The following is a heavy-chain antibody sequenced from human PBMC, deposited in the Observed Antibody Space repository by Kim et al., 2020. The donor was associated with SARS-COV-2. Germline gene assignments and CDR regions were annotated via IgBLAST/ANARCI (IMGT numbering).Heavy chain of an antibody. J-gene: IGHJ6*02. CDR2: INPIGGST. D-gene: IGHD3-22*01. Sequence: ASVKVSCKASGYTFTSYYIHWVRQAPGQGLEWMGIINPIGGSTNYAQKFQGRVTMTRDTSTSTVYMELSSLRSEDTAVYYCARAPGFFYDSSGRMDVWGQGTMVTVSS. CDR3: ARAPGFFYDSSGRMDV. CDR1: GYTFTSYY. V-gene: IGHV1-46*01.